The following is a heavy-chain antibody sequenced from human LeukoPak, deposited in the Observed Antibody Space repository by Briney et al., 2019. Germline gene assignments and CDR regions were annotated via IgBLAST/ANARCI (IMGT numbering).Heavy chain of an antibody. J-gene: IGHJ6*03. Sequence: GASVKVSCKASGYTFTSYGISWVRQAPGQGLEWMGGIICPGDSVTRYSPSFQGQVTISAEKSISTAYLQWSSLKASDTAMYYCARHLGYSYGGGWGYYYMDVWGKGTTVTISS. CDR2: ICPGDSVT. CDR3: ARHLGYSYGGGWGYYYMDV. CDR1: GYTFTSYG. D-gene: IGHD5-18*01. V-gene: IGHV5-51*01.